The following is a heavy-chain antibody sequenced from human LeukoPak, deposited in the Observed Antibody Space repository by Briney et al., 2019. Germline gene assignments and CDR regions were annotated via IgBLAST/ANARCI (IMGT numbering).Heavy chain of an antibody. Sequence: ASVKVSCMVSGYTLTEFSIHWVRQAPGKGLEWMGGFDPEDGKTMYGQKFQGRVTMTEDTSTDTAYMELSSLRSEDTAVYYCARGRSIVSDYWGQGTLVTVSS. D-gene: IGHD3-22*01. J-gene: IGHJ4*02. CDR2: FDPEDGKT. V-gene: IGHV1-24*01. CDR1: GYTLTEFS. CDR3: ARGRSIVSDY.